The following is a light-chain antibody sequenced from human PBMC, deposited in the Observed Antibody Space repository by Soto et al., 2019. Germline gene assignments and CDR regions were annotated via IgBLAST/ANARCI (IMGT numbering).Light chain of an antibody. J-gene: IGKJ4*01. CDR3: QQSPNTPLT. CDR1: QSIANY. Sequence: DIQMTQSPSSLSASVGDRITITCRASQSIANYLNWYQQKPGKAPKLLIYAASILQTGVPSRFSGRGSGKEFTLTINKPQPEDFATYPCQQSPNTPLTFGGGTRVEMK. CDR2: AAS. V-gene: IGKV1-39*01.